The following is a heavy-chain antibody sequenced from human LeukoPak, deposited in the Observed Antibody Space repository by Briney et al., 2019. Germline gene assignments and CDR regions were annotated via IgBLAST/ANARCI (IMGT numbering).Heavy chain of an antibody. Sequence: ASVKVSCKASGYTFTGYYMHWVRQAPGQGLEWMGWINTNTGNPTYAQGFTGRFVFSLDTSVSTAYLQISSLKAEDTAVYYCARERDYDILTGYLDYWGQGTLVTVSS. CDR3: ARERDYDILTGYLDY. V-gene: IGHV7-4-1*02. CDR1: GYTFTGYY. D-gene: IGHD3-9*01. CDR2: INTNTGNP. J-gene: IGHJ4*02.